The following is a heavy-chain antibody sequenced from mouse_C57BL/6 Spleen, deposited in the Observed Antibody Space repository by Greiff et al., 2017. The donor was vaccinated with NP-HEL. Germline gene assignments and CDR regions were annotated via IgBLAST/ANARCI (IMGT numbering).Heavy chain of an antibody. V-gene: IGHV1-54*01. CDR2: VNPGSGGT. CDR3: TRDLGTMDD. J-gene: IGHJ4*01. CDR1: GYAFTNYM. D-gene: IGHD4-1*01. Sequence: QVQLQQSGAELVRPGTSVKVSCKASGYAFTNYMIEWVKQRPGQGLEWIGVVNPGSGGTKYNEKFKGKATLTADKSSSTAYMQLSSLTSEDSAVYFCTRDLGTMDDWGQGTSVTVSS.